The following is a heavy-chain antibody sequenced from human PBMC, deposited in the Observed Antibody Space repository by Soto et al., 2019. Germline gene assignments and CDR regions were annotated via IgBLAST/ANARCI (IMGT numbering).Heavy chain of an antibody. V-gene: IGHV1-3*01. Sequence: ASVKVSCKASGYTFTNYAMHWVRQAPGQRLEWMGWINAGNGNTKYSQKFQGRVTITRDTSASTAYTELSSLRSEDTAVYYCARGGSLYWYFDLWGRGTLVTVSS. CDR3: ARGGSLYWYFDL. D-gene: IGHD1-26*01. CDR1: GYTFTNYA. J-gene: IGHJ2*01. CDR2: INAGNGNT.